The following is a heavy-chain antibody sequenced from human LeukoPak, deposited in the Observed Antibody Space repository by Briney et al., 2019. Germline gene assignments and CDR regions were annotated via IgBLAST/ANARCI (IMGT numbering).Heavy chain of an antibody. CDR2: IIPIFGTA. CDR1: GGTFSSYA. CDR3: ARDYPYTIVVVTAMLTADY. Sequence: ASVKVSCTASGGTFSSYAISWVRQAPGQGLEWMGGIIPIFGTANYAQKFQGRVTITTDESTSTAYMELSSLRSEDTAVYYCARDYPYTIVVVTAMLTADYWGQGTLVTVSS. D-gene: IGHD2-21*02. V-gene: IGHV1-69*05. J-gene: IGHJ4*02.